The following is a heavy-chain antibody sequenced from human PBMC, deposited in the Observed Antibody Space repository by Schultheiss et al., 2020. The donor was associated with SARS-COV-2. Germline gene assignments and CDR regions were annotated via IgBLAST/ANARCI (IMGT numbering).Heavy chain of an antibody. CDR2: IYHSGST. CDR3: AKVKTATITGLDY. V-gene: IGHV4-34*01. CDR1: GGSFSGYY. Sequence: SQTLSLTCAVYGGSFSGYYWSWIRQPPGKGLEWIGEIYHSGSTNYNPSLKSRVTISVDKSKNQFSLKLSSVTAADTAVYYCAKVKTATITGLDYWGQGTLVTVSS. J-gene: IGHJ4*02. D-gene: IGHD5-24*01.